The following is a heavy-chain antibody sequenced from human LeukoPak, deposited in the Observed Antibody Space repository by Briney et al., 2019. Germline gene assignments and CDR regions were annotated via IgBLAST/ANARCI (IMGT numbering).Heavy chain of an antibody. Sequence: SGPALVKPTQTLTLTCTFSGFSLSTSGVGVGWIRQPPGKALEWLALIYWDGDKRYSPSVKSRVTTTKDTSENQVLLTMTNMDPVDTATYYCAHSVSYDNTGYYGKMVGGYYFDYWGQGALVTVSS. CDR1: GFSLSTSGVG. CDR2: IYWDGDK. V-gene: IGHV2-5*02. D-gene: IGHD3-22*01. CDR3: AHSVSYDNTGYYGKMVGGYYFDY. J-gene: IGHJ4*02.